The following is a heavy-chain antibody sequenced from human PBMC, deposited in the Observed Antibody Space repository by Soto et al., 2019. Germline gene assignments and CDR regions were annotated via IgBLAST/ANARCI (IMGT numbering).Heavy chain of an antibody. D-gene: IGHD2-21*01. CDR1: GFTFSSYA. Sequence: GGSLRLSCAASGFTFSSYAMSWVRQAPGKGLEWVSAISGSGGSTYYADSVKGRFTISRDNSKNTLYLQMKSLRAEDTAVYYCAKDLTAYCGGDCYSDDAFDIWGQGTMVTVSS. CDR2: ISGSGGST. J-gene: IGHJ3*02. CDR3: AKDLTAYCGGDCYSDDAFDI. V-gene: IGHV3-23*01.